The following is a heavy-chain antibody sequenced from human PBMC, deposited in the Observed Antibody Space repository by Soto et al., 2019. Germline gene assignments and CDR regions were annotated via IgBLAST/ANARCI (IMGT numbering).Heavy chain of an antibody. CDR3: ARIGGLEGDYVRKDAFDI. D-gene: IGHD4-17*01. J-gene: IGHJ3*02. V-gene: IGHV3-13*01. CDR2: IGTAGDT. Sequence: EVQLVESGGGLVQPGGSLRLSCAASGFTFSSYDMHWVRQATGKGLEWVSAIGTAGDTYYPGSVKGRFTISRENAKNSLDLQMNSLRAGDTAVYYCARIGGLEGDYVRKDAFDIWGQGTMVTVSS. CDR1: GFTFSSYD.